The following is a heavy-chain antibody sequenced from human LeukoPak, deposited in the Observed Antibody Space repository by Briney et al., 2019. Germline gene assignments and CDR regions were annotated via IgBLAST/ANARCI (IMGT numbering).Heavy chain of an antibody. V-gene: IGHV3-21*01. D-gene: IGHD3-16*01. CDR3: ARDAERYLRMGHYVY. CDR1: GFTFSSSA. J-gene: IGHJ4*02. Sequence: PGGSLRLSCAGSGFTFSSSAMNWVRQVPGKGLEWVSSIDYDSSHIYYAASVRGRFSISRDNARDSVYLQMDSLRADDTAVYYCARDAERYLRMGHYVYWGQGTLVIVSS. CDR2: IDYDSSHI.